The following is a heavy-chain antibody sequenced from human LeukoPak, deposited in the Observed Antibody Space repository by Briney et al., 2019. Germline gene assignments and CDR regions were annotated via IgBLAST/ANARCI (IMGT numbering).Heavy chain of an antibody. D-gene: IGHD5-24*01. CDR1: GSTFSGSS. V-gene: IGHV3-21*01. CDR3: ARTRDGFSYYYGMDV. J-gene: IGHJ6*02. Sequence: PGGSLRLSCAASGSTFSGSSMNWVRQAPGKGLEWVSSISSGSSYIYYSDSVKGRFTISRDNAKNSLYLQMNSLRAEDTAVYYCARTRDGFSYYYGMDVWGQGTTVTVSS. CDR2: ISSGSSYI.